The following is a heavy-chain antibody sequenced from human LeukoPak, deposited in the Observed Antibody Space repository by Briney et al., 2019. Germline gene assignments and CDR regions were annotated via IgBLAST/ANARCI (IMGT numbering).Heavy chain of an antibody. V-gene: IGHV4-59*01. CDR3: ARVAARYVGMDV. Sequence: SENLSLTCTVSAGSINNYYWRWIRQPPGKGLEWIGYIYYSGSTNYNPSLKSRVTISVDTSKKQVSLNLSSVTAADTAVYYCARVAARYVGMDVWGQGTTVTVSS. J-gene: IGHJ6*02. CDR2: IYYSGST. CDR1: AGSINNYY. D-gene: IGHD6-6*01.